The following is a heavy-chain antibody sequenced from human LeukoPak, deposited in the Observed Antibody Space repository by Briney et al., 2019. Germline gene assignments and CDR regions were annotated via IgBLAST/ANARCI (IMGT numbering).Heavy chain of an antibody. V-gene: IGHV4-59*01. CDR2: IYYSGST. CDR1: GGSISSYY. J-gene: IGHJ4*02. Sequence: KPSETLSLTCTVSGGSISSYYWSWIRQPPGKGLEWIGYIYYSGSTNYNPSLKSRVTISVDTSKNQFSLKLSSVTAADTAVYYCARGGATVQSYYFDYWGQGTLVTVSS. CDR3: ARGGATVQSYYFDY. D-gene: IGHD1-1*01.